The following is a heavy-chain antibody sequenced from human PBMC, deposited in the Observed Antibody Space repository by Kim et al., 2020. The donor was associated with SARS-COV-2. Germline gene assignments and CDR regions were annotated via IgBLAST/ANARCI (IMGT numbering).Heavy chain of an antibody. CDR2: IKGGGNTI. D-gene: IGHD5-18*01. Sequence: GGSLRLSCAASGFTFSNYWMHWVRQVPGKGLVWVSNIKGGGNTINYADSVKGRFTISRDNAKNTLYLQMNSLRVDDTAVYYCARSYSDWGQGTLVTVSS. CDR1: GFTFSNYW. V-gene: IGHV3-74*01. CDR3: ARSYSD. J-gene: IGHJ4*02.